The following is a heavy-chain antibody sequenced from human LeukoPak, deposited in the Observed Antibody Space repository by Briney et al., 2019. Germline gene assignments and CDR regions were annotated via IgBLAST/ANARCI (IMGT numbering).Heavy chain of an antibody. CDR1: GGSISSYY. CDR3: AEGDHNGNLVPFDY. D-gene: IGHD1-14*01. Sequence: SETLSLTCTVSGGSISSYYWSWIRQPPGKGLEWIGYIYYSGSTNYNPSLKSRVTISVDTSKNQFSLKLSSVTAADTAVYYCAEGDHNGNLVPFDYWAREPWSPSPQ. V-gene: IGHV4-59*01. CDR2: IYYSGST. J-gene: IGHJ4*02.